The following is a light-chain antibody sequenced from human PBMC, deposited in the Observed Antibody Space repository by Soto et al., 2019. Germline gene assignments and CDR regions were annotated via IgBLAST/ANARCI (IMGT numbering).Light chain of an antibody. CDR3: XXYXXXXPFT. CDR2: GAS. J-gene: IGKJ5*01. CDR1: QYVSNK. V-gene: IGKV3-15*01. Sequence: EIVMTQSPATLSVSPGETATLSCRASQYVSNKVAWYQQKPGQAPSLLILGASTRATGVPARFSGSGSGTEFTLSIXSLQSEDFAVYXXXXYXXXXPFTFXQGTRLEIK.